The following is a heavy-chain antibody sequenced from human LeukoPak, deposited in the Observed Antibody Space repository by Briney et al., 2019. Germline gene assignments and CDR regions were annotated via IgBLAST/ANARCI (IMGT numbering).Heavy chain of an antibody. V-gene: IGHV4-61*01. D-gene: IGHD1-26*01. CDR2: IYYSGST. Sequence: SETLSLTCTVSGGSVSSGSYYWSWIRQPPGKGLEWIGYIYYSGSTNYNPSLKSRVTISVDTSKNQFSLKLSSVTAADTAVYYCARRHSGSYYVGYWGQGTLVTVSS. CDR3: ARRHSGSYYVGY. J-gene: IGHJ4*02. CDR1: GGSVSSGSYY.